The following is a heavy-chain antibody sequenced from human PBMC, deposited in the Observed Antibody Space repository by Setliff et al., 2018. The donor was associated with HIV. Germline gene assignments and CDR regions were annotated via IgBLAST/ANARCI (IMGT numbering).Heavy chain of an antibody. J-gene: IGHJ5*02. V-gene: IGHV4-39*01. CDR2: IYYSGST. D-gene: IGHD2-2*01. Sequence: PSETLSLTCTVSGGSISSSSYYWGWIRQPPGKGLEWIGSIYYSGSTYYNPSLKSRVTISVDTSKNQFSLKLSSVTAADTAVYYCAGWEVKGVYCSSTTCYFWFDPWGQGTLVTVSS. CDR1: GGSISSSSYY. CDR3: AGWEVKGVYCSSTTCYFWFDP.